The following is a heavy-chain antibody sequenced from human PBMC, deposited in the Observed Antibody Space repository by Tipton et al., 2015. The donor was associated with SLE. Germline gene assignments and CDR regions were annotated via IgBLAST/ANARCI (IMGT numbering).Heavy chain of an antibody. J-gene: IGHJ4*02. Sequence: TLSLTCTVSGGSISSHYWSWIRQPPGKGLEWIGYIYYGGSTNDNPSLKSRVTISVDTSKNQFSLKLSSVTAADTAVYYCARDRPPVDTAMAHFDYWGQGTLVTVSS. V-gene: IGHV4-59*11. CDR1: GGSISSHY. D-gene: IGHD5-18*01. CDR3: ARDRPPVDTAMAHFDY. CDR2: IYYGGST.